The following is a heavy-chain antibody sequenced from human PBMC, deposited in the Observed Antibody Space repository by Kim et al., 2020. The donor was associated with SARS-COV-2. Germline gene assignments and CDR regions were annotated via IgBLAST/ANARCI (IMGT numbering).Heavy chain of an antibody. D-gene: IGHD4-4*01. CDR3: ARDGRDYSPDYYYGMDV. CDR1: GGSISSYY. J-gene: IGHJ6*02. Sequence: SETLSLTCTVSGGSISSYYWSWIRQPPGKGLEWIGYIYYSGSTNYNPSLKSRITISVDTSKNQFSLKLSSVTAADTAVYYSARDGRDYSPDYYYGMDVWGQGTTVTVSS. CDR2: IYYSGST. V-gene: IGHV4-59*13.